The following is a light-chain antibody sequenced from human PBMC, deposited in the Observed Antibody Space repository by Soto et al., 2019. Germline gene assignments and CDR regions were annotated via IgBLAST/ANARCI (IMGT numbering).Light chain of an antibody. J-gene: IGKJ2*01. CDR1: QSVRSY. CDR2: DAS. Sequence: EIVLTQSPATLSLSPGERATLSCRASQSVRSYLGWYQQKPGQAPRLLIYDASNRATGIPTRFSGSGSGTDFTLTISSLEPEDFAVYYCQHRSNWPRTFGQGTKLEIK. CDR3: QHRSNWPRT. V-gene: IGKV3-11*01.